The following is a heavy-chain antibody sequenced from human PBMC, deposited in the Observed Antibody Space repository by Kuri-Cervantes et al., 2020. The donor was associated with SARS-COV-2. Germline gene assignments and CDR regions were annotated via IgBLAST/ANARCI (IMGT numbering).Heavy chain of an antibody. J-gene: IGHJ4*02. Sequence: ASVKVSCKASEYNFSGYYLHWVRQAPGQGLEWMGWINPNSGGTNFTQKFEGRVTVTRDTSISTAYMELSRLRSDDTAVYYCASSPLGGGIDYWGQGTLVTVSS. D-gene: IGHD1-26*01. V-gene: IGHV1-2*02. CDR2: INPNSGGT. CDR1: EYNFSGYY. CDR3: ASSPLGGGIDY.